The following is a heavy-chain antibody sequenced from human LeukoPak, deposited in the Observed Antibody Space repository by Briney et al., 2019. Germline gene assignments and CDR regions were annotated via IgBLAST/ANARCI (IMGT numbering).Heavy chain of an antibody. CDR3: VREDLQTLDY. CDR1: GGTFSSYA. D-gene: IGHD3-3*01. V-gene: IGHV1-69*01. Sequence: SEKVSCKASGGTFSSYAISWVRQAPGQGLDWMGGYIPIFGTSNYAQKFRGRVTITADESTSTAFMELSGLRSEDTAMYFCVREDLQTLDYWGQGTLVTVSS. CDR2: YIPIFGTS. J-gene: IGHJ4*02.